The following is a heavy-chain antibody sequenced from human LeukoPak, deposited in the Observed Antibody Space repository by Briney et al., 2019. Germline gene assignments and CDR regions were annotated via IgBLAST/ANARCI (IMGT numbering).Heavy chain of an antibody. J-gene: IGHJ4*02. Sequence: PGGSLRLSCEASGFTFDDYGMSWVRQGPGKGLEWVSGINWNGGSTGYADSVKGRFSISRDNAKNSLYLQMNSLRVDDTALYYCARGTYGDPAGGDYWGQGTLVTVSS. V-gene: IGHV3-20*04. CDR1: GFTFDDYG. CDR3: ARGTYGDPAGGDY. D-gene: IGHD4-17*01. CDR2: INWNGGST.